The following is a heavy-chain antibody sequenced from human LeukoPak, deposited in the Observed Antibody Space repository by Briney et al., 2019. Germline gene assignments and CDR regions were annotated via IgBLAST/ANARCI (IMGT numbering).Heavy chain of an antibody. D-gene: IGHD2-2*01. CDR3: AKVIIPAATGLSLGFDP. J-gene: IGHJ5*02. CDR1: GFTFSSYS. V-gene: IGHV3-21*04. CDR2: ISSSSSYI. Sequence: GGSLRLSCAASGFTFSSYSMNWVRQAPGKGLEWVSSISSSSSYIYYADSVKGRFTISRDNSKNTLYLQMNSLRAEDTAVYYCAKVIIPAATGLSLGFDPWGQGTLVTVSS.